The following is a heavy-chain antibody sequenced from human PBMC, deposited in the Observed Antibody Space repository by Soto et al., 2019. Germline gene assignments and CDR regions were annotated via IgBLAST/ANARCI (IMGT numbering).Heavy chain of an antibody. V-gene: IGHV4-38-2*01. Sequence: SETLSLTCVVPDYPITSDYYWAWIRQPPGKGLEWIGSIYHGGSAYYNPSLNSRVTILVDTSNKQVSLRVTSVTAADTAVYYYARYRYYFDASGNYRTHAFDIWGPGTLVT. CDR3: ARYRYYFDASGNYRTHAFDI. CDR1: DYPITSDYY. J-gene: IGHJ3*02. CDR2: IYHGGSA. D-gene: IGHD3-22*01.